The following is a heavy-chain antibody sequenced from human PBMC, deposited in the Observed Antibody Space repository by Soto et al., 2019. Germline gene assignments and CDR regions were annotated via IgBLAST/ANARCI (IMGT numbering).Heavy chain of an antibody. V-gene: IGHV1-2*02. D-gene: IGHD1-26*01. CDR3: ARSSGTYSDFDY. Sequence: ASVKVSCKASGYSFTAYCVHWVRQAPGQGLEWMGWINPNSGGTNYAQRFQGRVAMTTDTSTNTAYMELNSLKSDDTALYLCARSSGTYSDFDYWGQGTKVTVYS. CDR1: GYSFTAYC. J-gene: IGHJ4*01. CDR2: INPNSGGT.